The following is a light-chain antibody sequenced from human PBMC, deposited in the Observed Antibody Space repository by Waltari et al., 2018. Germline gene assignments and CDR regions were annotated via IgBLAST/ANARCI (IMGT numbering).Light chain of an antibody. Sequence: SYELTQPPSVSVAPGQTARITCDGDKLGSKNVHWYQHKPGQAPVLVVYDDGDRPSGIPELFSGSNAGNTAALTISRVDAGDEAEYYFQVWDSGSDHYVFGTVTKVTVL. V-gene: IGLV3-21*02. J-gene: IGLJ1*01. CDR3: QVWDSGSDHYV. CDR2: DDG. CDR1: KLGSKN.